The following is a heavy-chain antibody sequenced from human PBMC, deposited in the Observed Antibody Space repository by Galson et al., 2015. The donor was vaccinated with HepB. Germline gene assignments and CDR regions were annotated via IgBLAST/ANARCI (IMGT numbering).Heavy chain of an antibody. Sequence: SVKVSCKASGYTFTSYGISWVRQAPGQGLEWMGWISAYNGNTNYAQKLQGRVTMTTDTSTSTAYMELRSLRSDDTAVYYCARDTSSGWYGPPNDAFDIWGQGTMVTVSS. V-gene: IGHV1-18*01. D-gene: IGHD6-19*01. J-gene: IGHJ3*02. CDR2: ISAYNGNT. CDR1: GYTFTSYG. CDR3: ARDTSSGWYGPPNDAFDI.